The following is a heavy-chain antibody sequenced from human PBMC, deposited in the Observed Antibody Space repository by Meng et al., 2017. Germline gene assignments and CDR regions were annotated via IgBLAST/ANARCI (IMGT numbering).Heavy chain of an antibody. J-gene: IGHJ4*02. CDR3: ASYSSSWEGY. Sequence: QVQLVESGGGVVQPCRSLRLSCAASGFTFSSYAMHWVRQAPGKGLEWVAVISYDGSNKYYADSVKGRFTISRDNSKNTLYLQMNSLRAEDTAVYYCASYSSSWEGYWGQGTLVTVSS. V-gene: IGHV3-30-3*01. CDR1: GFTFSSYA. D-gene: IGHD6-13*01. CDR2: ISYDGSNK.